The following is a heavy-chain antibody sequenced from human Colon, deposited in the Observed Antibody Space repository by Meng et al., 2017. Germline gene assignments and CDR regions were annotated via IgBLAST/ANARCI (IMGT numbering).Heavy chain of an antibody. CDR2: INAGYGNT. D-gene: IGHD6-19*01. J-gene: IGHJ5*02. CDR1: GYTFTSYA. CDR3: ARKAAVANNWFDP. V-gene: IGHV1-3*05. Sequence: HGLLVQFWGGDREPGASVEVSCKASGYTFTSYAIHWVRQAPGQRLEWMGSINAGYGNTDYSQRFQGRVTITRDTSASTVYMELNSLTSEDTAMYFCARKAAVANNWFDPWGQGTLVTVSS.